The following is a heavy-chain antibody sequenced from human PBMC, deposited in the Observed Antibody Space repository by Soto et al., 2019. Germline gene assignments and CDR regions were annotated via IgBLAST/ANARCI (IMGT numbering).Heavy chain of an antibody. Sequence: QVQLQESGPGLVKASQTLSLTCNVSGGSISSGGYYWTWIRQHPGKGLEWIGNIHHSGSTFYNPSLKSRAAISGDPSKNQCPLKLSSVTAADPAVYFCVRGVLSWGQGTLVTVSS. V-gene: IGHV4-31*03. CDR3: VRGVLS. CDR1: GGSISSGGYY. D-gene: IGHD3-10*01. CDR2: IHHSGST. J-gene: IGHJ1*01.